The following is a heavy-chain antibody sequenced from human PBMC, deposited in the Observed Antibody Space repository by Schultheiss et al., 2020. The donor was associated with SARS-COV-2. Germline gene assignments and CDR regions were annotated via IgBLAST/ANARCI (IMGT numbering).Heavy chain of an antibody. J-gene: IGHJ4*02. CDR2: ISGSGGST. Sequence: GGSLRLSCAASGFTFSSYGMHWVRQAPGKGLEWVSAISGSGGSTYYADSVKGRFTISRDNSKNTLYLQMNSLRAEDTAVYYCAKSVRNYDRSGNGLFDYWGQGTLVTVSS. CDR1: GFTFSSYG. D-gene: IGHD3-22*01. V-gene: IGHV3-23*01. CDR3: AKSVRNYDRSGNGLFDY.